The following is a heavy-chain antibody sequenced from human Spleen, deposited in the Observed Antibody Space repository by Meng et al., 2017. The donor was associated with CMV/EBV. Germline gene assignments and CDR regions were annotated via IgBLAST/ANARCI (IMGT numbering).Heavy chain of an antibody. CDR1: GYTFTAHY. J-gene: IGHJ4*02. D-gene: IGHD7-27*01. V-gene: IGHV1-2*02. CDR3: ARDNNWGPDY. CDR2: IHPHRGDT. Sequence: ASVKVSCKASGYTFTAHYFHWVRQAPGQGLEWMGWIHPHRGDTNYAQQFQGRVTLTRDTSINTGYKELTRLTTDDTAVYYCARDNNWGPDYWGQGTPVTVSS.